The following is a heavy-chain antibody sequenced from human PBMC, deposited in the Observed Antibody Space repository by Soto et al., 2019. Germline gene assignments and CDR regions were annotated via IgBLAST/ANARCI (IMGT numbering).Heavy chain of an antibody. CDR1: GFTFSSYV. CDR3: AKGSASGRRYYFDY. J-gene: IGHJ4*02. CDR2: MSGGGDST. V-gene: IGHV3-23*01. Sequence: EVQLLQSGGGLVQPGGYLRLSCAASGFTFSSYVMSWVRQAPGKGLEWVSAMSGGGDSTYYADSVKGRCTISRDSSKNTVYLEMTSLRVDDTAVYYCAKGSASGRRYYFDYWGRGTLVTVSS.